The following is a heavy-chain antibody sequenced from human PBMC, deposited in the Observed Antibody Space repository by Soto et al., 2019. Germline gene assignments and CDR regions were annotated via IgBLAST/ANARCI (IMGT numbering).Heavy chain of an antibody. D-gene: IGHD3-10*01. V-gene: IGHV1-69*02. J-gene: IGHJ6*03. CDR3: ARGSMVRGVTSNYYYYYMDV. Sequence: VKVSCKASGGTFSSYTISWVRQAPGQGLEWMGRIIPILGIANYAQKFQGRVTITADKSTSTAYMELSSLRSEDTAVYYCARGSMVRGVTSNYYYYYMDVWGKGTTVTVSS. CDR2: IIPILGIA. CDR1: GGTFSSYT.